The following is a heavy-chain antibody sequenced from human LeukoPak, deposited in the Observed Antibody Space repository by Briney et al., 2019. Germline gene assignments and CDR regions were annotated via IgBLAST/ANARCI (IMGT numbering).Heavy chain of an antibody. CDR1: GGSISSDY. Sequence: SETLSLTCTVSGGSISSDYWSWIRQSPGKGLEWIGYIYYSGTTSYNPSLKSRVTISLDTSKSQFSLKLSSVTAADTAVYYCARGANWGSPDYWGQGTLVTVSS. J-gene: IGHJ4*02. CDR2: IYYSGTT. CDR3: ARGANWGSPDY. D-gene: IGHD7-27*01. V-gene: IGHV4-59*01.